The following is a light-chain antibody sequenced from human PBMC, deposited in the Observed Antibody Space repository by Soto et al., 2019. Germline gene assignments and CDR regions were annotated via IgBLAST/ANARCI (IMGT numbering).Light chain of an antibody. CDR1: QSISDT. Sequence: DIVMTQSPATLSVSPGGRATLSCRSSQSISDTLAWYQQKPGQAPRLLIYDAYNRATGIPPRFSGSGSGTDFTLTISSLQSEDSAVYYCQQYNNWPPLTLGGGTKVDIK. CDR2: DAY. V-gene: IGKV3D-15*01. CDR3: QQYNNWPPLT. J-gene: IGKJ4*01.